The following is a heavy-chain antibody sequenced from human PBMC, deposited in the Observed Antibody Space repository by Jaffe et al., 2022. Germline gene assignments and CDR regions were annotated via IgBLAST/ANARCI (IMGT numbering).Heavy chain of an antibody. V-gene: IGHV3-30*02. CDR2: IRYDGSNK. CDR1: GFTFSSYG. J-gene: IGHJ4*02. Sequence: QVQLVESGGGVVQPGGSLRLSCAASGFTFSSYGMHWVRQAPGKGLEWVAFIRYDGSNKYYADSVKGRFTISRDNSKNTLYLQMNSLRAEDTAVYYCAKELRRHRSGWYGEGEGSYFDYWGQGTLVTVSS. D-gene: IGHD6-19*01. CDR3: AKELRRHRSGWYGEGEGSYFDY.